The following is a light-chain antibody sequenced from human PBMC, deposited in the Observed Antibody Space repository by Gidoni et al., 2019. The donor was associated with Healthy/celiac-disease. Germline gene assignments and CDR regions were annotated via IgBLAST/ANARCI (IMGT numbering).Light chain of an antibody. Sequence: IQMTQSPSSLSASVGDSVTITCRASKSISSYLYWYQQKPGKAPTNLIYAASSLQSGVPSRFSGSGSGTDFTITISSMQPEDFATYYCQQSYSTLAFTFGPGTKVDIK. V-gene: IGKV1-39*01. J-gene: IGKJ3*01. CDR1: KSISSY. CDR2: AAS. CDR3: QQSYSTLAFT.